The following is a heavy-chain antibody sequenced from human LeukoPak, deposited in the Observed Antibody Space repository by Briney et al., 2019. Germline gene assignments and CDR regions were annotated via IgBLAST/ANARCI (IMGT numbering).Heavy chain of an antibody. Sequence: SETLSLTCTVSGGSISSYYWSWIRQPPGKGLEWIGYIYYSGSTNYNPSLKSRVTISVDTSKNQFSLKLSSVTAADTAVYYCAGGYSYGSTYYYMDVWDKGTTVTISS. V-gene: IGHV4-59*01. CDR2: IYYSGST. D-gene: IGHD5-18*01. CDR3: AGGYSYGSTYYYMDV. J-gene: IGHJ6*03. CDR1: GGSISSYY.